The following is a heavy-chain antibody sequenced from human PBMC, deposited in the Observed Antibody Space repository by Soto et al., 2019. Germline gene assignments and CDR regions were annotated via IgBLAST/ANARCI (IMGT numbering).Heavy chain of an antibody. CDR2: IIPMFGTT. CDR3: AEGGGCYDT. Sequence: QVQLVQSGAEVRKPGSSVKVSCKASGGAFSSSSINWVRQAPGQGLEWMGGIIPMFGTTNYAQKLQGRVTLTADESTSTAYMDMTDLRSEDTAVYYCAEGGGCYDTWGQATLVTVST. V-gene: IGHV1-69*01. CDR1: GGAFSSSS. J-gene: IGHJ5*02. D-gene: IGHD3-10*01.